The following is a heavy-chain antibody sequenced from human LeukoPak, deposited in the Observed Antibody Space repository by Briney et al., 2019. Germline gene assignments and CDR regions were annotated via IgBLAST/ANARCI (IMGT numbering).Heavy chain of an antibody. CDR3: ARRWFGELLGFDY. CDR2: IKQDGSER. D-gene: IGHD3-10*01. J-gene: IGHJ4*02. CDR1: GFTFSSYW. Sequence: GGSLRLSCAASGFTFSSYWMNWVRQAPGKGLEWVANIKQDGSERYYVDSVKGRFTISRDNAKNSLYLQMNSLRAEDTAVYYCARRWFGELLGFDYWGQGTLVTVSS. V-gene: IGHV3-7*01.